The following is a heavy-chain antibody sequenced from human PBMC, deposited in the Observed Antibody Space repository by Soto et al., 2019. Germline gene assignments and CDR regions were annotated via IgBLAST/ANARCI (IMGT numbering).Heavy chain of an antibody. V-gene: IGHV3-30*03. D-gene: IGHD3-16*01. CDR3: ARHNGPLYVGYYYDMDV. CDR1: GFTFSSYG. CDR2: ISYDGSNK. J-gene: IGHJ6*02. Sequence: GGSLRLSCAASGFTFSSYGMHWVRQAPGKGLEWVAVISYDGSNKYYADSVKGRLTISRDNSKNTLYLQMNSLRGEDTAVYYCARHNGPLYVGYYYDMDVWGQGTTVTVS.